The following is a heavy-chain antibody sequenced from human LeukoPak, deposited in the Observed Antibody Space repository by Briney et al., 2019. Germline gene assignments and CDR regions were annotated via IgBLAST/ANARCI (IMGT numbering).Heavy chain of an antibody. D-gene: IGHD5-18*01. Sequence: SETLSLTCTVSGGSVSSDSYYWGWIRQPPGKGLQWVGSVFYSGSTFYNPSLKSRVTISVDTSKNQFSLKLSSVTAADTAVYYCASTLGYSYGFADYWGQGTLVTVSS. V-gene: IGHV4-39*07. J-gene: IGHJ4*02. CDR3: ASTLGYSYGFADY. CDR2: VFYSGST. CDR1: GGSVSSDSYY.